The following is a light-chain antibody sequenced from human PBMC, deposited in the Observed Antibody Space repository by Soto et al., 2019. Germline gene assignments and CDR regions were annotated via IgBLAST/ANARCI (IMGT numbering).Light chain of an antibody. J-gene: IGLJ1*01. Sequence: QSVLTQPPSASGTPGQRVTISCSGSTSNIGSNTVHWYQQLPGTAPTLLIYRNDQRPSGVPARFSGSKSGTSASLAISGLQSDDEADYYCAAWDDSLDAYVFGTGTKLTVL. CDR1: TSNIGSNT. V-gene: IGLV1-44*01. CDR2: RND. CDR3: AAWDDSLDAYV.